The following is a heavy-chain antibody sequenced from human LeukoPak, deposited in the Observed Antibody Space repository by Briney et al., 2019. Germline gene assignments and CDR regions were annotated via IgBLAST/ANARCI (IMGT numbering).Heavy chain of an antibody. CDR1: GFTVSSNY. Sequence: GGSLRLSCAASGFTVSSNYMSWVRRAPGKGLEWVSAISGSGGSTYYADSVKGRFTISRDNSKNTLYLQMNSLRAEDTAVYYCAKGQQLVLPWSFDYWGQGTLVTVSS. V-gene: IGHV3-23*01. CDR3: AKGQQLVLPWSFDY. CDR2: ISGSGGST. J-gene: IGHJ4*02. D-gene: IGHD6-13*01.